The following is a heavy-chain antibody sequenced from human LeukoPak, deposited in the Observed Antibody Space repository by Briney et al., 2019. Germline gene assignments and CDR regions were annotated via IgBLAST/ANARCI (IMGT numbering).Heavy chain of an antibody. J-gene: IGHJ3*02. CDR2: IYHSGST. D-gene: IGHD3-22*01. CDR1: GYSISSGYY. CDR3: AREFVVTRYYYDSSGNDAFDI. Sequence: SETLSLTCTVSGYSISSGYYWGWIRQPPGKGLEWIGSIYHSGSTYYNPSLKSRVTISVDTSKNQFSLKLSSVTAADTAVYYCAREFVVTRYYYDSSGNDAFDIWGQGTMVTVSS. V-gene: IGHV4-38-2*02.